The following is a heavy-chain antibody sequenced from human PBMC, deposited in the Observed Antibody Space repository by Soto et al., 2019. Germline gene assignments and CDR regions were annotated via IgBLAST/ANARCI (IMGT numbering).Heavy chain of an antibody. CDR1: GENVSSYW. D-gene: IGHD6-13*01. V-gene: IGHV5-51*01. CDR2: IYPGDSDT. J-gene: IGHJ4*02. Sequence: AAVKSSDERRGENVSSYWCAWVRQMPGKGLEWMGIIYPGDSDTRYSPSFQGQVTISADNSISTAYLQWSSLKASDTAMYYCARSRSSWSHFDYWGKGTLVTVFS. CDR3: ARSRSSWSHFDY.